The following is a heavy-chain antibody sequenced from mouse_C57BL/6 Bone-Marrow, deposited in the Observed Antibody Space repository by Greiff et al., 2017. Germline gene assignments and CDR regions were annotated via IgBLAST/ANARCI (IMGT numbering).Heavy chain of an antibody. Sequence: EVQLQQSGPELVKPGASVKISCKASGYTFTDYYMNWVKQSHGKSLEWIGDINPNNGGTSYNQKFKGKATLTVDKSSSTDYMVLRSLTSEDSAVYYCARAYYGSSPYAMDYWGQGTSVTVSS. V-gene: IGHV1-26*01. CDR3: ARAYYGSSPYAMDY. D-gene: IGHD1-1*01. J-gene: IGHJ4*01. CDR2: INPNNGGT. CDR1: GYTFTDYY.